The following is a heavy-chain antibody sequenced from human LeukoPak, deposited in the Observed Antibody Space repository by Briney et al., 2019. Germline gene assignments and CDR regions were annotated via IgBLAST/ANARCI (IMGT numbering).Heavy chain of an antibody. Sequence: SETLSLTCAVYGGSFSGYYWSWIRQPPGKGLEWIGEINHSGSTHYNPSLKSRVTISVDTSKNQFSLTSVTAADTAVYYCARFTPQGYGWGGYNRFDPWGQGTLVTVSS. D-gene: IGHD3-16*01. J-gene: IGHJ5*02. CDR1: GGSFSGYY. CDR3: ARFTPQGYGWGGYNRFDP. CDR2: INHSGST. V-gene: IGHV4-34*01.